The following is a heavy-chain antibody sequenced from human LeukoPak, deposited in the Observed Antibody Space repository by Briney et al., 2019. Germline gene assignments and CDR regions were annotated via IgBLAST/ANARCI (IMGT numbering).Heavy chain of an antibody. V-gene: IGHV3-7*01. Sequence: GGSLRLSCTASGFSFSSYWMDWFSQAPGKGLEWVANINPHGSENNYVGSVKGRFTISRDRTINSLFLQMDNLRAEDTAVYYCARSDYWGQGILVTVSS. CDR2: INPHGSEN. CDR1: GFSFSSYW. CDR3: ARSDY. J-gene: IGHJ4*02.